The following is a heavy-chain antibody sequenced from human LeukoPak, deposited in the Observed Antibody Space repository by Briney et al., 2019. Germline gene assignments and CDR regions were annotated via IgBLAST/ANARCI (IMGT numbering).Heavy chain of an antibody. D-gene: IGHD3-16*02. J-gene: IGHJ4*02. CDR2: ISGSGGNT. Sequence: GGSLRLSCAASGFTFRSYAMSWVRQAPGTGLEWGSAISGSGGNTYYADSVKGGFTMSRDNSKNTLYLQMNSLRAEDTPVYFCAKTVSGSHSYQGGDYWGQGTLVTVST. V-gene: IGHV3-23*01. CDR3: AKTVSGSHSYQGGDY. CDR1: GFTFRSYA.